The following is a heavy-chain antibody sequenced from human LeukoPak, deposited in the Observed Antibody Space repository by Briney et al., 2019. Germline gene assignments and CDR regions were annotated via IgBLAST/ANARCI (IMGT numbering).Heavy chain of an antibody. CDR2: IRYNESNK. CDR1: GFIFSNYG. J-gene: IGHJ5*02. Sequence: GGSLRLSCAASGFIFSNYGMHWVRQAPGKGLEWVAFIRYNESNKFYADSVKGRFTIYRDNSKNILFLQMNSLRAEDTAVYYCATMQWLEGVDWFDPWGQGTLVTVSS. V-gene: IGHV3-30*02. D-gene: IGHD6-19*01. CDR3: ATMQWLEGVDWFDP.